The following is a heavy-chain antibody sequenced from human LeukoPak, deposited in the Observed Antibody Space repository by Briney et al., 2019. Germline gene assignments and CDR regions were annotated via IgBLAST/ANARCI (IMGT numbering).Heavy chain of an antibody. CDR2: IYYSGST. CDR1: GGSITNFY. D-gene: IGHD3-10*01. CDR3: ARLSRLTLIRGVTGYHSLDV. J-gene: IGHJ6*04. V-gene: IGHV4-59*01. Sequence: PSETLSLTCTVSGGSITNFYWSWIRQPPGGGLEYIGYIYYSGSTNYNPSLKGRVTISVDTSKNQFSLKLNSVSAADTAVYFCARLSRLTLIRGVTGYHSLDVWGKGTKVTVSS.